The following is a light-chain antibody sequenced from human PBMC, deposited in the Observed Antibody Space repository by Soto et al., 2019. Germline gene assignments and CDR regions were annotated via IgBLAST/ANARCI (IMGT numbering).Light chain of an antibody. J-gene: IGKJ1*01. CDR2: DAS. V-gene: IGKV3-11*01. CDR1: RGVTNN. CDR3: LQRNYWPRT. Sequence: EIVLTQSPATLSLSPGEGPTPPSRASRGVTNNLAWYQQKPAQAPRLLIYDASNRATGIPARFSGSGSGTDFTLTISSLEPEDFAAYYCLQRNYWPRTFGQGTKVEIK.